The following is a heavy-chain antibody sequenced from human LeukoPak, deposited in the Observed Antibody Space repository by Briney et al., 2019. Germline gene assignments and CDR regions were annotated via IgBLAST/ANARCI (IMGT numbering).Heavy chain of an antibody. Sequence: ASVKVSSKASGFTFTSTAVQWVRQARGQRLEWIGWILVGSGNTNYAQMFQERVTLTWDVSTSTAYMVLSSLRSEDTAIYYCASDPPYTSSSAWWGQGTLVTVSS. CDR1: GFTFTSTA. J-gene: IGHJ4*02. V-gene: IGHV1-58*01. CDR2: ILVGSGNT. D-gene: IGHD2-2*01. CDR3: ASDPPYTSSSAW.